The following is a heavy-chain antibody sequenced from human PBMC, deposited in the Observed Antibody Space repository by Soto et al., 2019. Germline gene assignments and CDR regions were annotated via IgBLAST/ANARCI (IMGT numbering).Heavy chain of an antibody. CDR3: VREGDSGFFS. Sequence: EVQLVESGGGLVQPGGSLRLSCATSGFTFGDYWMSWVRQAPGKRLEWVANTKQDESEKYYVGSVKGRFTISRDNAKNLRDVQMNFLRGEDTAVYFGVREGDSGFFSWGQGTLVTVSS. CDR1: GFTFGDYW. J-gene: IGHJ5*02. CDR2: TKQDESEK. V-gene: IGHV3-7*01. D-gene: IGHD6-25*01.